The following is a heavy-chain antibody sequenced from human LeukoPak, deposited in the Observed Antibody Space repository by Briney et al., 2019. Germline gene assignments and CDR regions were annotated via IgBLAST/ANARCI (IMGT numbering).Heavy chain of an antibody. CDR2: IGTAGDT. Sequence: GGSLRLSCAASGFTFSSYDMRWVRQATGKGLEWVSAIGTAGDTYYPGSVKGRFTISRENAKNSLYLQMNSLRAEDTAVYYCARDPSQYGSGSYLDYWGQGTLVTVSS. V-gene: IGHV3-13*01. J-gene: IGHJ4*02. D-gene: IGHD3-10*01. CDR1: GFTFSSYD. CDR3: ARDPSQYGSGSYLDY.